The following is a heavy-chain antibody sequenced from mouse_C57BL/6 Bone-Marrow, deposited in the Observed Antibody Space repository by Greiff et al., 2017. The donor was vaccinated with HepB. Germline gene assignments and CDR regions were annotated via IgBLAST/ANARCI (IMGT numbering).Heavy chain of an antibody. V-gene: IGHV6-3*01. CDR2: IRLKSDNYAT. CDR1: GFTFSNYW. J-gene: IGHJ2*01. D-gene: IGHD1-1*01. CDR3: TGGTTVGSYYFDY. Sequence: EVKLLESGGGLVQPGGSMKLSCVASGFTFSNYWMNWVRQSPEKGLEWVAQIRLKSDNYATHYAESVKGRFTISRDDSKSSVYLQMNNLRAEDTGIYYCTGGTTVGSYYFDYWGQGTTLTVSS.